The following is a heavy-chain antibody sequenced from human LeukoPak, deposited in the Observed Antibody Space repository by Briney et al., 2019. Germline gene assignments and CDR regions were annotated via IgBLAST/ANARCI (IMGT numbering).Heavy chain of an antibody. CDR3: AGEGSGGSSGYYSPPDAFDI. V-gene: IGHV4-59*10. CDR1: GGSFSGYY. J-gene: IGHJ3*02. D-gene: IGHD3-22*01. Sequence: SETLSLTCAVYGGSFSGYYWSWIRQPAGKGLEWIGRIYTSGSTNYNPSLKSRVTMSVDTSKNQFSLKLSSVTAADTAVYYCAGEGSGGSSGYYSPPDAFDIWGQGTMVTVSS. CDR2: IYTSGST.